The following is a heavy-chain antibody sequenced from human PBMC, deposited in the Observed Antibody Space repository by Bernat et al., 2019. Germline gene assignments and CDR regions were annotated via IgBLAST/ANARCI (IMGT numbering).Heavy chain of an antibody. CDR2: ISSSSSYT. J-gene: IGHJ4*03. CDR1: GFTSSDYY. V-gene: IGHV3-11*06. Sequence: SLRLSCAASGFTSSDYYMSWNRHAPGRGRDWVSYISSSSSYTTYADSVNVRFTISKDNDKNSLYLHMNSLRAEDTAFYYCASGTCSRGPYFDDWGKGT. D-gene: IGHD5-24*01. CDR3: ASGTCSRGPYFDD.